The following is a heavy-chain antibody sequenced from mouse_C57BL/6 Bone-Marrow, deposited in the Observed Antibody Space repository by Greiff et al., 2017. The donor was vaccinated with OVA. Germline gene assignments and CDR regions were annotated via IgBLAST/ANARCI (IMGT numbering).Heavy chain of an antibody. CDR2: IDPSDSYT. CDR1: GYTFTSYW. D-gene: IGHD1-1*01. V-gene: IGHV1-69*01. Sequence: QVQLQQPGAELVMPGASVKLSCKASGYTFTSYWMHWVKQRPGQGLEWIGEIDPSDSYTNYNQKFKGKSTLTVDTSSSTAYMQLSSLTSEDSAVYYCASFLSSLYAMDYWGQGTSVTVSS. CDR3: ASFLSSLYAMDY. J-gene: IGHJ4*01.